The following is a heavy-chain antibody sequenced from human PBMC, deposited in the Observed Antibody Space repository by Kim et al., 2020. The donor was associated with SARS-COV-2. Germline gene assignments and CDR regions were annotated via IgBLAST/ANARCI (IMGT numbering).Heavy chain of an antibody. CDR2: IWYDGGNK. D-gene: IGHD3-9*01. CDR3: ARDYAGYFKGLAV. Sequence: GGSLRLSCAASGFAMSSYGMHWVRQAPGKGLEWVSLIWYDGGNKYYADSVKGRFTISRDNSKNTLYLQMNSLRAEDTAVYYCARDYAGYFKGLAVWGQGTTVTVSS. V-gene: IGHV3-33*01. J-gene: IGHJ6*02. CDR1: GFAMSSYG.